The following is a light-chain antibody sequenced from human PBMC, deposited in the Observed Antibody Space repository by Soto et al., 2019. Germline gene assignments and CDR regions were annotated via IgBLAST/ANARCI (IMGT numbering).Light chain of an antibody. CDR3: QQYNDWPPRWT. CDR1: QNVNAN. CDR2: GAS. J-gene: IGKJ1*01. V-gene: IGKV3-15*01. Sequence: DIVMTQSPVSLSVSPGERATLSCRASQNVNANLAWYQQKPGQAPRLLVYGASSRATNIPARFSGGGFGAEFTHTISSLQSEDFAVYYCQQYNDWPPRWTFGQGTKVEVK.